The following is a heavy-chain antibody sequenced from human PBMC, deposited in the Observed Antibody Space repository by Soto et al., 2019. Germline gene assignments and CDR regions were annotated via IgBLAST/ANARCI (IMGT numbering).Heavy chain of an antibody. V-gene: IGHV4-39*01. CDR3: ARLGAAAGTLRWPPDY. D-gene: IGHD6-13*01. CDR1: GGSISSSSYF. Sequence: QLQLQESGPGLVKPSEILSLTCTVSGGSISSSSYFWGWIRQPPGKGLEWIGTIYYSGSSYYNPTVKSRVIISVDTSKNQFFLRLSSVTAADTAVYYCARLGAAAGTLRWPPDYWGQGTLVTVSS. J-gene: IGHJ4*02. CDR2: IYYSGSS.